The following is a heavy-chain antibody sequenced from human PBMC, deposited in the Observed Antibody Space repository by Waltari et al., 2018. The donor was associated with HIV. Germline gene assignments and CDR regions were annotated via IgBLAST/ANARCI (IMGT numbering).Heavy chain of an antibody. V-gene: IGHV3-9*01. Sequence: EVQLVESGGGLVQPGRSLRLSCAASGFTFDDYAMHWVRQAPGKGLEWVSGISWNSGSIGYADSVKGRFTISRDNAKNSLYLQMNSLRAEDTALYYCAKGASGEPYYYFDYWGQGTLVTVSS. CDR2: ISWNSGSI. D-gene: IGHD3-10*01. J-gene: IGHJ4*02. CDR1: GFTFDDYA. CDR3: AKGASGEPYYYFDY.